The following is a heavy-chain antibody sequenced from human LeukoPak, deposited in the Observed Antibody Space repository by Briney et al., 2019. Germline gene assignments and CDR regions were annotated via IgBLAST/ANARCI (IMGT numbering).Heavy chain of an antibody. J-gene: IGHJ4*02. CDR2: ISGSGDST. V-gene: IGHV3-23*01. CDR1: GFTFSSYA. Sequence: GGSLRLSCAASGFTFSSYAMSWVRQAPGKGLEWVSVISGSGDSTYYADSVKGRFTISRDKSKNTLYLQMNSLRAGDTAMYYCAKDFCSTTSCRFDYWGQGTLVTVSS. CDR3: AKDFCSTTSCRFDY. D-gene: IGHD2-2*01.